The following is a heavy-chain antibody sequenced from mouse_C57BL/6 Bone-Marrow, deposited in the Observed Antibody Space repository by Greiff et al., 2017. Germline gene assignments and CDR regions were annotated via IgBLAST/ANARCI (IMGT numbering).Heavy chain of an antibody. CDR2: IHPNSGST. Sequence: QVQLQQPGAELVKPGASVKLSCKASGYTFTSYWMHWVKQRPGQGLEWIGMIHPNSGSTNYNEKFKSKATLTVDKSSSTAYMQLSSLTSEDSACYYCARTTTVVAPPWFAYWGQGTLVTVSA. CDR1: GYTFTSYW. V-gene: IGHV1-64*01. J-gene: IGHJ3*01. CDR3: ARTTTVVAPPWFAY. D-gene: IGHD1-1*01.